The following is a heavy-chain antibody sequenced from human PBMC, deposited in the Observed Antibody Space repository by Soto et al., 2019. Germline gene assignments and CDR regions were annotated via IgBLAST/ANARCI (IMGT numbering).Heavy chain of an antibody. J-gene: IGHJ4*02. V-gene: IGHV4-59*01. Sequence: SETLSLTCTLSGGSISSYYWSWIRQPPGKGLEWIGYIYYSGSTNYNPSLKSRVTISVDTSKNQFTLKLSSVTAADTAVYYSARYPEVEIANKFGMYVEDGGQGILVTV. CDR3: ARYPEVEIANKFGMYVED. D-gene: IGHD3-3*01. CDR2: IYYSGST. CDR1: GGSISSYY.